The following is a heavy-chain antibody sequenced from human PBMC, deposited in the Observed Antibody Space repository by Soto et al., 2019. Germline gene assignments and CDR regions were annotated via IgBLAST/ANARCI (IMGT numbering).Heavy chain of an antibody. D-gene: IGHD5-18*01. J-gene: IGHJ4*02. CDR3: ARDIRGYSRAFDY. V-gene: IGHV4-61*01. CDR1: VDSCSSDSYY. CDR2: ISSSGRT. Sequence: PSETLSLTGSVSVDSCSSDSYYWTWILQPPGKGLEWIGYISSSGRTNHNPSLMSRVTISLDTSSNQFSLELTSVTAADTAIYYCARDIRGYSRAFDYWGQGALVTVSS.